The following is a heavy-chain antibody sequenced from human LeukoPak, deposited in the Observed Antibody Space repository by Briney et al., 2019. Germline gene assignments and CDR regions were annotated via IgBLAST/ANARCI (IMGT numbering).Heavy chain of an antibody. D-gene: IGHD3-22*01. J-gene: IGHJ4*02. CDR2: IRHDGSYQ. V-gene: IGHV3-30*02. Sequence: GGSLRLSCAAFGFTFSSYGMHWVRQTPGKGLEWVAFIRHDGSYQQYADSVKGRFTVSRDNSKDMVYLQMNSLRTEDTAVYYCPKNRDSSDYLRDCDFWGQRTLVTVSS. CDR1: GFTFSSYG. CDR3: PKNRDSSDYLRDCDF.